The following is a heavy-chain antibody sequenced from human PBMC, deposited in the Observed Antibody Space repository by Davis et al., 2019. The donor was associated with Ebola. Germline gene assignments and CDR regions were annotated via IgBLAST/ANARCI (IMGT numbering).Heavy chain of an antibody. D-gene: IGHD1-1*01. V-gene: IGHV3-7*03. Sequence: PGGSLRLSCAASGFTFGDYWMTWVRQAPGKGLEWLANTGQDGHVKNYVASVKGRFTISRDNAINSLYLQMSGLRAEDTAIYYCARHDTHRAYGLDVWGQGTTVTVSS. CDR3: ARHDTHRAYGLDV. CDR2: TGQDGHVK. J-gene: IGHJ6*02. CDR1: GFTFGDYW.